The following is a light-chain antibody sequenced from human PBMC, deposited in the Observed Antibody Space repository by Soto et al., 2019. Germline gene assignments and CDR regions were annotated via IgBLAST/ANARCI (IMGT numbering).Light chain of an antibody. CDR3: SSYTSSSTQV. J-gene: IGLJ1*01. V-gene: IGLV2-14*01. CDR1: SSDVGGYNY. Sequence: QSALTQPASVSGSPGQSITISCTGTSSDVGGYNYVSWYQQHPGKAPKLMIYDVSNRPSGVSNRFSGSKSGNTASLPISGLQAEDEADYYCSSYTSSSTQVFAPGTKVTVL. CDR2: DVS.